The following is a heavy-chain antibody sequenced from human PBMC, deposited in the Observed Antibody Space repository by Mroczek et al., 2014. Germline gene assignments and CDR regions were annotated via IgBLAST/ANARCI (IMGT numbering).Heavy chain of an antibody. V-gene: IGHV4-61*02. D-gene: IGHD3-22*01. CDR3: ARDRMYYYDSSGQFDY. CDR1: GGSISSGSYY. CDR2: IYTSGST. J-gene: IGHJ4*02. Sequence: QVQLQESGPGLVKPSQTLSLTCTVSGGSISSGSYYWSWIRQPAGKGLEWIGRIYTSGSTNYNPSLKSRVTISVDTSKNQFSLKLSSVTAADTAVYYCARDRMYYYDSSGQFDYWGQGTLVTVSS.